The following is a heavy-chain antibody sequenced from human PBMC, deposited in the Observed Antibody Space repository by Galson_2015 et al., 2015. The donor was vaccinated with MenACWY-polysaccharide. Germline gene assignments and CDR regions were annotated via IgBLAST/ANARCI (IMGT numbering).Heavy chain of an antibody. CDR2: IRSSGTNT. CDR1: GFTFTSYA. D-gene: IGHD3-3*01. J-gene: IGHJ5*02. V-gene: IGHV3-23*01. Sequence: CAASGFTFTSYAMRWVRQAPGKGLEWVSAIRSSGTNTYYADSVKGRFTISRDNSKNTLYLQMNSLRAEDTAVYYCAKDSTDFWSVAGRFDHWGQGTLVTVSS. CDR3: AKDSTDFWSVAGRFDH.